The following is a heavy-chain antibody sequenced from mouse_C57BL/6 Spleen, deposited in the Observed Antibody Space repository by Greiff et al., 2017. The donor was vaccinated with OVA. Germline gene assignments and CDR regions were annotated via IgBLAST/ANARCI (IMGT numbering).Heavy chain of an antibody. V-gene: IGHV1-80*01. D-gene: IGHD4-1*01. J-gene: IGHJ4*01. CDR3: ARALTGYAMDY. CDR2: IYPGDGDT. Sequence: QVQLQQSGAELVKPGASVKISCKASGYAFSSYWMNWVKQRPGKGLEWIGQIYPGDGDTNYNGKFKGKATLTADKSSSTAYMQLSSLTSEDSAVYFCARALTGYAMDYWGQGTSVTVSS. CDR1: GYAFSSYW.